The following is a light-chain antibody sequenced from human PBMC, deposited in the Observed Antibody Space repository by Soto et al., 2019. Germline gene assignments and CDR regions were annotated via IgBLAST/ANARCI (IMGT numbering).Light chain of an antibody. V-gene: IGKV4-1*01. CDR2: WAS. J-gene: IGKJ1*01. CDR1: QSVLYSPNNKNY. Sequence: DIVMTQSPDSLAVSLGERATINCKSSQSVLYSPNNKNYLAWYQQKPGQPPKLLIYWASTRESGVPDRFSGSGSGTDFTLTISSLQAEDVAVYYCQQYYSTPPTFGQGTKVEIK. CDR3: QQYYSTPPT.